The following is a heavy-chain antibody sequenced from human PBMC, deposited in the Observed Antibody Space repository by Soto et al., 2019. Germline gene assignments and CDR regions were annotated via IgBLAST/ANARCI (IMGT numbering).Heavy chain of an antibody. J-gene: IGHJ5*02. CDR1: GGSISSGDYY. CDR2: IYYSGST. V-gene: IGHV4-30-4*01. D-gene: IGHD5-18*01. Sequence: SETLSLTCTVSGGSISSGDYYWSWIRQPPGKDLEWVGYIYYSGSTYYNPSLKSRITISVDTSKNQFSLKLSSVTAADTAVYYCASLKLGYSTFDPWGQGTLVTVSS. CDR3: ASLKLGYSTFDP.